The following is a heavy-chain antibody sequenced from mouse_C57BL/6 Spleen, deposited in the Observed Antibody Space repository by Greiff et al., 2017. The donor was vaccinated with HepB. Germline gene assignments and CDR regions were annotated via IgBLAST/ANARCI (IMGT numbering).Heavy chain of an antibody. Sequence: EVQLQQSGPELVKPGASVKISCKASGYSFTDYNMNWVKQSNGKSLEWIGVINPNYGTTSYNQKFKGKATLTVDQSSSTAYMQLNSITSEDSAVYYCAKPSHYYGSSYWYFDVWGTGTTVTVSS. V-gene: IGHV1-39*01. CDR2: INPNYGTT. D-gene: IGHD1-1*01. J-gene: IGHJ1*03. CDR3: AKPSHYYGSSYWYFDV. CDR1: GYSFTDYN.